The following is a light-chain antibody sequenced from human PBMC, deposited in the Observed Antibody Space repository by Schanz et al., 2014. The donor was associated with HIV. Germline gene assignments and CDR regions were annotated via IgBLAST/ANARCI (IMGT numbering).Light chain of an antibody. V-gene: IGLV2-8*01. CDR3: SSYAGSNFYV. CDR2: EVK. J-gene: IGLJ1*01. Sequence: QSALTQPPSASGSPGQSVTISCTGTSSDVGDYNYVSWYQQHPGTAPKLIVYEVKNRPSGVSNRFSGSKSGNAASLTISGLQAEDEADYYCSSYAGSNFYVFGTGTKLTVL. CDR1: SSDVGDYNY.